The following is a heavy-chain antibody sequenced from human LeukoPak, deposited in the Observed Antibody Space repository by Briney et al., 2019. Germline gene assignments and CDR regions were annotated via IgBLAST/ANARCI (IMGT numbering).Heavy chain of an antibody. CDR1: GYTFTDYY. V-gene: IGHV1-69-2*01. J-gene: IGHJ3*02. Sequence: PGASVKVSCKASGYTFTDYYMHWVQQAPGKGLEWMGRVDPEDGETIYAEKFQGRVTITADTSTDTAYMELSSLRSEDTAVYYCAKIHQNRVVVGAKGAFDIWGQGTVVTVSS. D-gene: IGHD2-15*01. CDR2: VDPEDGET. CDR3: AKIHQNRVVVGAKGAFDI.